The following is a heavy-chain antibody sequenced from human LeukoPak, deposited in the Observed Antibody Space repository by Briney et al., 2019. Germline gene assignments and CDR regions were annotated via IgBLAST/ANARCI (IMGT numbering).Heavy chain of an antibody. CDR3: ARGRVYSGYDFAPQYYYYMDV. CDR1: GGSISSYY. J-gene: IGHJ6*03. Sequence: SETLSLTCTVSGGSISSYYWSWIRQPPGKGLEWIGYIYYSGSTNYNPSLKSRVTISVDTSKNQFSLKLSSVTAADTAVYYCARGRVYSGYDFAPQYYYYMDVWGKGATVTISS. D-gene: IGHD5-12*01. CDR2: IYYSGST. V-gene: IGHV4-59*01.